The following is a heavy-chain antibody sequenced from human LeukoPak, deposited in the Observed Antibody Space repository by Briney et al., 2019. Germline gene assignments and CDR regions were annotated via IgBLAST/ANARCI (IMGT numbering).Heavy chain of an antibody. J-gene: IGHJ4*02. CDR2: IYITGST. CDR3: ARGRGYYQDY. CDR1: SGSFSSYY. Sequence: SEALSLTCTVSSGSFSSYYWNWIRQPAGKGLEWIGRIYITGSTNYNPSLKSRVIMSVDTSKNQFSLKLSSVTAADTAVYYCARGRGYYQDYWGQGALVTVSS. D-gene: IGHD3-22*01. V-gene: IGHV4-4*07.